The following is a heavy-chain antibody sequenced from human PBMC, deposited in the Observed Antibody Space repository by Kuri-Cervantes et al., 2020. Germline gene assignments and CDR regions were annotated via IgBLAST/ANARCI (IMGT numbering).Heavy chain of an antibody. CDR3: ARGCSSTSCYALFDY. CDR1: GFTFSSYG. J-gene: IGHJ4*02. Sequence: LSLTCAASGFTFSSYGMHWVRQAPGKGLEWVAIIPSGGSYTSYTDSVKGRFTISRDNSKNTLYLQMNSLRAEDTAVYYCARGCSSTSCYALFDYWGQGTLVTVSS. D-gene: IGHD2-2*01. CDR2: IPSGGSYT. V-gene: IGHV3-30*03.